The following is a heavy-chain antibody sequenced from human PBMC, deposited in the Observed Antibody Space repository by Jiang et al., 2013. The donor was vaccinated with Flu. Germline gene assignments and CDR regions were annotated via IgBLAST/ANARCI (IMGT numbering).Heavy chain of an antibody. CDR1: GFSLSTSGVG. J-gene: IGHJ6*02. CDR3: AHIFGEGDYYYYGMDV. CDR2: IYWDDDK. Sequence: KPTQTLTLTCTFSGFSLSTSGVGVGWIRQPPGKALEWLALIYWDDDKRYSPSLKSRLTITKDTSKNQVVLTMTNMDPVDTATYYCAHIFGEGDYYYYGMDVWGQGTTVTVSS. D-gene: IGHD3-10*01. V-gene: IGHV2-5*02.